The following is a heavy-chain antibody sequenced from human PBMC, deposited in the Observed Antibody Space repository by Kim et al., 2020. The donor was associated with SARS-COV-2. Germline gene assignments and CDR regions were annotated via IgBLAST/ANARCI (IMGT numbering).Heavy chain of an antibody. CDR3: AKSLVDIVATTPFDY. CDR2: ISGRASST. D-gene: IGHD5-12*01. CDR1: GFTFSTYT. V-gene: IGHV3-23*01. Sequence: GGSLRLSCAASGFTFSTYTMAWVRQAPGRGLECVSSISGRASSTYYADFVKGRFTISRDNSKNTLYLQMNSLRAEDTGFYYCAKSLVDIVATTPFDYWGQGTQVTVSS. J-gene: IGHJ4*02.